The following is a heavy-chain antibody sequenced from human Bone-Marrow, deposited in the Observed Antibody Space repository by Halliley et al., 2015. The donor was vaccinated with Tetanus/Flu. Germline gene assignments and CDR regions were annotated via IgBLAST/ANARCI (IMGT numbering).Heavy chain of an antibody. J-gene: IGHJ6*02. Sequence: SLRLSCAASGFTFIDFALSWVRQAPGKGLQWVSTISGSGRGTSTADSVKGRFTISRDNAKNSLYLQMNSLRVDDTALYYCAKSHGGEDMVLIISTSHFYYGLDVWGQGTTVTVS. CDR2: ISGSGRGT. D-gene: IGHD2-8*02. V-gene: IGHV3-23*01. CDR3: AKSHGGEDMVLIISTSHFYYGLDV. CDR1: GFTFIDFA.